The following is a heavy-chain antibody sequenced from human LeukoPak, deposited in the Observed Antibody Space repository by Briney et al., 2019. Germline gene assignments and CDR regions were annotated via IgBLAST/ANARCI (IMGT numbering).Heavy chain of an antibody. CDR3: ASVGYCVSTSCSADAFYI. CDR1: GFTFSSYW. J-gene: IGHJ3*02. Sequence: GGSLRLSCAASGFTFSSYWMHWVRQAPWKGLVWVSRINSDGSSTSYADFVKGRITISRDNAKNTLYLQMSSLRGEDTAVYYCASVGYCVSTSCSADAFYIWGQGTMVTVSS. D-gene: IGHD2-2*03. CDR2: INSDGSST. V-gene: IGHV3-74*01.